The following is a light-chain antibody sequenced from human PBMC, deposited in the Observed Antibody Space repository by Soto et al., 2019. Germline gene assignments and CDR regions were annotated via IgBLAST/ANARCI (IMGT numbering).Light chain of an antibody. V-gene: IGKV1-5*03. CDR3: QKYNSYSLT. J-gene: IGKJ4*01. CDR2: KAS. Sequence: DIQMTQSPSTLSASVGDRVTITCRASQSIRSWLAWYQQKPAKAPKLLIYKASSFESVVQSRFSGSGYATDFNPTINRLQPDDFATYYCQKYNSYSLTVDGGTKVEIK. CDR1: QSIRSW.